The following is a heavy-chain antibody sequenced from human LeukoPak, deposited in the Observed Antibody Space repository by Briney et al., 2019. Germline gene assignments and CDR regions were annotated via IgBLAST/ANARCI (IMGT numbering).Heavy chain of an antibody. CDR3: ARGSDSSGYFFFDY. V-gene: IGHV4-34*01. Sequence: SETLSLTCAVYGGSFSGYYWSWIRQPPGKGLEWIVEINHSGSTNYNPSLKSRVTISVDTSKNQFSLKLSSVTAADTAVYYCARGSDSSGYFFFDYWGQGTLVTVSS. D-gene: IGHD3-22*01. CDR1: GGSFSGYY. CDR2: INHSGST. J-gene: IGHJ4*02.